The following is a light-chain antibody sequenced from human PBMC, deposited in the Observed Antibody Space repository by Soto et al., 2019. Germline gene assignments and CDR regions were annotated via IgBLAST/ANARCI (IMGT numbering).Light chain of an antibody. CDR3: QQSYSTPPYT. V-gene: IGKV1-39*01. CDR2: AAY. CDR1: QYINNY. J-gene: IGKJ2*01. Sequence: DIQMTQSPSSLSTSVGDRVTITCRASQYINNYLNWYQQKPAKAPKLLIFAAYNLQSGVPSRFSGSGSGTDFTLTIISLQPEDFATYYCQQSYSTPPYTFGQGTKLDMK.